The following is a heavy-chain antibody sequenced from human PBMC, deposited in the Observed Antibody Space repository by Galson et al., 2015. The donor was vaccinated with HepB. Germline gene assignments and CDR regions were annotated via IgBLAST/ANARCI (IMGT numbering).Heavy chain of an antibody. Sequence: SVKVSCKASGGTFSSYAISWVRQAPGQGLEWMGGIIPIFGTANYAQKFQGRVTITADESTSTAYRELSSLRSEDTAVYYCARGPQGGGTTQLIYLDYWGQVTLVTVSS. J-gene: IGHJ4*02. CDR3: ARGPQGGGTTQLIYLDY. D-gene: IGHD1-7*01. CDR2: IIPIFGTA. V-gene: IGHV1-69*13. CDR1: GGTFSSYA.